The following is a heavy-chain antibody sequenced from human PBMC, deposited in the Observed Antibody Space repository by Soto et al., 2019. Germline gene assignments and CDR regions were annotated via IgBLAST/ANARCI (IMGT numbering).Heavy chain of an antibody. CDR2: ISHSGST. Sequence: QLQLQESGSGLVKPSQTLSLTCAVSGGSISSGNSYSWSWLRQPPRKGLEWIGSISHSGSTSYNPSLKGRVNLSVDKYKTQFSMNVSSVTAADMAAYYCARAVAPYLGAWFDPWGQGTLVIVSS. V-gene: IGHV4-30-2*01. J-gene: IGHJ5*02. CDR3: ARAVAPYLGAWFDP. D-gene: IGHD3-16*01. CDR1: GGSISSGNSYS.